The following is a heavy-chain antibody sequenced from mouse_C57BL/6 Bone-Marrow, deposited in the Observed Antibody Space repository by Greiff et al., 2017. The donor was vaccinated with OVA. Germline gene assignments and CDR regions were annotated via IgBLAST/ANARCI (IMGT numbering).Heavy chain of an antibody. V-gene: IGHV1-52*01. CDR2: IDPSDGDT. CDR1: GYTFTSYW. J-gene: IGHJ3*01. Sequence: QVQLQQPGAELVRPGSSVKLSCKASGYTFTSYWMHWVKQRPIQGLEWIGNIDPSDGDTYYNQKFKDKATLTVDKSSSTAYMQLSSLTSEDSAVYYCARAGDGAYWGQGTLVTVSA. D-gene: IGHD2-13*01. CDR3: ARAGDGAY.